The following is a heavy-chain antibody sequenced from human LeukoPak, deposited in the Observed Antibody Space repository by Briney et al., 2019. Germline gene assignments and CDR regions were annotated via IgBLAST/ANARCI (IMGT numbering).Heavy chain of an antibody. D-gene: IGHD5-24*01. V-gene: IGHV4-34*01. CDR3: VRADRRDGYRGLVDY. CDR1: GGSLSGYI. J-gene: IGHJ4*02. CDR2: INHSGST. Sequence: SETLSHTCAVYGGSLSGYIWSWIRQPPGKGVEWIGEINHSGSTDYNPSLKSRVTMSVDTSRNQFSLKLNSVTAADAAVYYCVRADRRDGYRGLVDYSGQGTLVTVSA.